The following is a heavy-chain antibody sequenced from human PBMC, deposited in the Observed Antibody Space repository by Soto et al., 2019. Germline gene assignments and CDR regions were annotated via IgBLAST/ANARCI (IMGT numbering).Heavy chain of an antibody. J-gene: IGHJ5*02. Sequence: SVKVSCKASGGTFSRYAISWVRQAPGQGLEWVGGIIPIFGTANYAQKFQGRVTITADESTSTAYMELSSLRFEDTAVYYCARAIVGPTTTGWLDPWGQGTLVTVSS. D-gene: IGHD1-26*01. CDR2: IIPIFGTA. CDR1: GGTFSRYA. CDR3: ARAIVGPTTTGWLDP. V-gene: IGHV1-69*13.